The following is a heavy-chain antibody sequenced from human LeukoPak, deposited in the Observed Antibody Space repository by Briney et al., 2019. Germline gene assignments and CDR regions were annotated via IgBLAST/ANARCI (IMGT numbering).Heavy chain of an antibody. CDR1: GYTFNSYG. CDR2: ISANSGNT. D-gene: IGHD3-3*01. CDR3: GRQDFWSGSDRRVDY. V-gene: IGHV1-18*01. Sequence: ASVKVSCKASGYTFNSYGISWVRQAPGQGLEWMGWISANSGNTNYAEKLQDRVTMTTDTSTTTAYMELTNLRSDDTAVYYCGRQDFWSGSDRRVDYWGQGTLVTVSS. J-gene: IGHJ4*02.